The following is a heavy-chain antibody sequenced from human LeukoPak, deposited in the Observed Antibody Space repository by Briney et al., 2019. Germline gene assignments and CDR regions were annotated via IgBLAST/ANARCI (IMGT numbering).Heavy chain of an antibody. CDR3: ATVSSGWYYFDY. V-gene: IGHV3-23*01. D-gene: IGHD6-19*01. CDR2: ISGSGGST. CDR1: GFTFSSYD. J-gene: IGHJ4*02. Sequence: GGSLRLSCAASGFTFSSYDMRWVRQPPGKGLECVSSISGSGGSTYYADSVKGRFTISRDSSKNTLSLQMNSLRAEDTAIYYCATVSSGWYYFDYWGQGTLVTVSS.